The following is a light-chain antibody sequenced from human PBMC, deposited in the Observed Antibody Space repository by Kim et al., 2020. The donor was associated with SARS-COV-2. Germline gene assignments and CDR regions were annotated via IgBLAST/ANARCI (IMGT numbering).Light chain of an antibody. J-gene: IGKJ4*01. CDR1: QRVSSST. CDR3: QQYGSSPPLT. Sequence: PGERATLSCRASQRVSSSTLACYQQKPGQGPRLLIYGPSSRATGIPDRFSGSGSGTGFTLTISRLEPEDVAVYYCQQYGSSPPLTFGGGTKVDIK. V-gene: IGKV3-20*01. CDR2: GPS.